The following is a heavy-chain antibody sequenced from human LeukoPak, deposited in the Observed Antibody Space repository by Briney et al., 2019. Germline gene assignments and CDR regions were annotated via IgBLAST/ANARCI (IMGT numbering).Heavy chain of an antibody. J-gene: IGHJ4*02. CDR1: GYTFTGCY. CDR2: INPNSGGT. CDR3: ATEHYYDSSGYLDY. V-gene: IGHV1-2*02. D-gene: IGHD3-22*01. Sequence: ASVKVSCKASGYTFTGCYMHWVRQAPGQGLEWMGWINPNSGGTNYAQKFQGRVTMTRDTSISTAYMELSRLRSDDTAVYYCATEHYYDSSGYLDYWGQGTLVTVSS.